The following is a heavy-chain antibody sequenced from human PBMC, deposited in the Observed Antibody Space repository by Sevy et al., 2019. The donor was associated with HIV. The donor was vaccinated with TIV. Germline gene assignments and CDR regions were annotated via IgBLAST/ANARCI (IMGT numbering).Heavy chain of an antibody. D-gene: IGHD1-26*01. CDR2: KNPNNGNK. CDR3: ARGFDGWDTSPGGLDV. Sequence: ASVKVSCRASGYTFTTYDINWVRQATGQGLEWMGWKNPNNGNKGYAQKFQDRLTLTRDTSISTAYLELSSLRSDDTALYFCARGFDGWDTSPGGLDVWGQGTTVTVSS. J-gene: IGHJ6*02. V-gene: IGHV1-8*01. CDR1: GYTFTTYD.